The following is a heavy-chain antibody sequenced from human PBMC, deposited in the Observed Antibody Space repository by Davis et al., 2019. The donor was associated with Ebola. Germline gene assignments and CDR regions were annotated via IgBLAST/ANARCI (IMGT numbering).Heavy chain of an antibody. D-gene: IGHD3-16*01. Sequence: PSETLSLTCTVSGDSIGFANWWTWVRQTPEKGLEWIGEIYHRGTTNYNPSLESRVTISLDKSKNQFSLKLTSVTAADTAVYYCARSRAVVYYYYGMDVWGQGTTVAVSS. CDR3: ARSRAVVYYYYGMDV. V-gene: IGHV4-4*02. CDR2: IYHRGTT. CDR1: GDSIGFANW. J-gene: IGHJ6*02.